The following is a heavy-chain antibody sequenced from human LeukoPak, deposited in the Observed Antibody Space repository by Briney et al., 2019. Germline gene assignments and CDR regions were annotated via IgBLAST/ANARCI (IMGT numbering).Heavy chain of an antibody. V-gene: IGHV4-59*01. CDR3: ARVNFYYYYMDV. J-gene: IGHJ6*03. CDR1: GGYISSYY. CDR2: IYYSGST. Sequence: PSETLSLTCTVSGGYISSYYWSWIRQPPGKGLEWVGYIYYSGSTNYNPSLKSRVTISVDTSKNQFSLKLSSVTAADTAVYYCARVNFYYYYMDVWGKGTTVTVSS.